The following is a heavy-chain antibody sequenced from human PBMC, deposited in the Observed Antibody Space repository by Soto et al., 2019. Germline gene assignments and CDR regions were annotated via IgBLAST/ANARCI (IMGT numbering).Heavy chain of an antibody. J-gene: IGHJ6*02. CDR1: GDTFKNCV. CDR3: AAERAFGKLSVV. Sequence: QVQVVQSGVEVRRPGSSVKVSCKASGDTFKNCVISWVRQAPGQGLEWMGGIIPLFGTPDFAQGFQGLLKIPTDESTTTAYMELSRLRSDDTATYYCAAERAFGKLSVVWGQGTTVIVSS. D-gene: IGHD3-10*01. CDR2: IIPLFGTP. V-gene: IGHV1-69*01.